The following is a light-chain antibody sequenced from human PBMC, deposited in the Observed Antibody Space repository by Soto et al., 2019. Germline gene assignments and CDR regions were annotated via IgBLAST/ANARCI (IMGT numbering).Light chain of an antibody. V-gene: IGKV3-20*01. J-gene: IGKJ4*01. CDR3: QQYASSPLT. CDR2: GAS. Sequence: IVLTQSPGTLSFSPGERATLSCSASQSVSSSYLAWYQQKPGQAPRLLIYGASSRATGIPDRFSGSGSGTDFTLTISRLEPEDFAVYYCQQYASSPLTFGGGTKVEIK. CDR1: QSVSSSY.